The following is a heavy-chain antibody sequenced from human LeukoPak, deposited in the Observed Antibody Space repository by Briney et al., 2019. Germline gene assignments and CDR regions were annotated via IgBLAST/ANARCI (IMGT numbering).Heavy chain of an antibody. J-gene: IGHJ5*02. CDR3: TTEDDSSGYYYNWFDP. Sequence: GGSLRLSCAASGVTFSNAWMSWVRQAPGKGLEWVGRIKSKTDGGTTDYAAPVKGRFTISRDDSKNTLYLQMNSLKTEDTAVYYCTTEDDSSGYYYNWFDPWGQGTLVTVSS. CDR2: IKSKTDGGTT. V-gene: IGHV3-15*01. CDR1: GVTFSNAW. D-gene: IGHD3-22*01.